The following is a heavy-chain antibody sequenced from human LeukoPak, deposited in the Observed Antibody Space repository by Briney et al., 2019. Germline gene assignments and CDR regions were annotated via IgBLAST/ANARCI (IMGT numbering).Heavy chain of an antibody. V-gene: IGHV4-39*07. J-gene: IGHJ5*02. CDR1: GGSLSSSSYY. Sequence: SETLSLTCTVSGGSLSSSSYYWGWLRQPPGRGLEWVGSIYYSGSTNYNPSLKRRVTISVDTSKNQFSLKLRSVTAADTAVYYCARGPRFGELLWHWFDPWGQGTLVTVSS. CDR2: IYYSGST. CDR3: ARGPRFGELLWHWFDP. D-gene: IGHD3-10*01.